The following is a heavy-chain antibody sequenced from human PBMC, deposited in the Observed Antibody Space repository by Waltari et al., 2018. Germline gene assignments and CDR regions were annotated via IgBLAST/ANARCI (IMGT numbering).Heavy chain of an antibody. CDR2: IYHSGST. CDR3: ARMGYDYIWGSYRPDAFDI. D-gene: IGHD3-16*02. V-gene: IGHV4-38-2*01. Sequence: QVQLQESGPGLVKPSETLSLTCAVSGYSISSGYYWGWIRQPPGKGLEWIGSIYHSGSTYYNPSLKSRVTISVDTSKNQFSLKLSSVTAADTAVYYCARMGYDYIWGSYRPDAFDIWGQGTMVTVSS. CDR1: GYSISSGYY. J-gene: IGHJ3*02.